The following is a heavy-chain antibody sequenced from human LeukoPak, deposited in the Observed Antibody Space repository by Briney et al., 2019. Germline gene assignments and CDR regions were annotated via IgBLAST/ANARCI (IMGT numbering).Heavy chain of an antibody. D-gene: IGHD1-14*01. J-gene: IGHJ5*02. Sequence: SETLSLTCSVSGYSISSGYYWGWIRQPPGKGLEWIANIYYSGSTYYNPSLKSRVTISVDTSKNQFSLKLSSVTAADTAVYYCAGLIRPGWFDPWGQGTLVTVSS. CDR3: AGLIRPGWFDP. CDR1: GYSISSGYY. V-gene: IGHV4-38-2*02. CDR2: IYYSGST.